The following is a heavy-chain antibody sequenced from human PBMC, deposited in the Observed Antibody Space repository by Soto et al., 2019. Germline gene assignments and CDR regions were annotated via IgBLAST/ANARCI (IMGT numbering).Heavy chain of an antibody. D-gene: IGHD3-16*01. CDR2: ISSRGFTM. Sequence: EEQLVESGGGLVQPGGSLRLSCAASGFSFSGYEMNWVRQAPGKGLGWVSYISSRGFTMYYADSVRGRFTISRDNAKNTLYPHLNSLRVEDTAIYFCARGTWGQPGVGMDVWGQGTTVTVSS. V-gene: IGHV3-48*03. J-gene: IGHJ6*02. CDR1: GFSFSGYE. CDR3: ARGTWGQPGVGMDV.